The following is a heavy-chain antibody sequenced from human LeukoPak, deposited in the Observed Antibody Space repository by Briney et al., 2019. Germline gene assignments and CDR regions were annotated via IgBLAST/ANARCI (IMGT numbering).Heavy chain of an antibody. V-gene: IGHV4-59*01. CDR3: ARGGAEYQLLSYFDY. J-gene: IGHJ4*02. Sequence: SETLSLTCTVSGGSISSYYWSWIRQPPGKGLERIGYIYYSGSTNYNPSLKSRVTISVDTSKNQFSLKLSSVTAADTAVYYCARGGAEYQLLSYFDYWGQGTLVTVSS. D-gene: IGHD2-2*01. CDR2: IYYSGST. CDR1: GGSISSYY.